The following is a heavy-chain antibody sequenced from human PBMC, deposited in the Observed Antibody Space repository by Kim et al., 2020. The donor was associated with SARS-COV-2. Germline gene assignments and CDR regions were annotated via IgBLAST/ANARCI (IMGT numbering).Heavy chain of an antibody. J-gene: IGHJ3*02. D-gene: IGHD3-3*01. CDR2: ISSNGGST. CDR1: GFTFSSYA. CDR3: ANSPQSSGYYTAFDI. Sequence: GGSLRLSCSASGFTFSSYAMHWVRQAPGKGLEYVSAISSNGGSTYYADSVKGRFTISRDNSKNTLYLQMSSLRAEDTAVYYCANSPQSSGYYTAFDIWGQGTMVTVSS. V-gene: IGHV3-64*04.